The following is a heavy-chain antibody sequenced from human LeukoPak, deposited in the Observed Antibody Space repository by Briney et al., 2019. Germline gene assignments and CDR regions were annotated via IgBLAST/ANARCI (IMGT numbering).Heavy chain of an antibody. CDR3: ARVGITMIVVDSPYYYGMGV. CDR2: INHSGST. CDR1: GGSFSGYY. D-gene: IGHD3-22*01. Sequence: PSETLSLTCAVYGGSFSGYYWSWIRQPPGKGLEWIGEINHSGSTNYNPSLKSRVTISVDTSKNQFSLKLSSVTAADTAVYYCARVGITMIVVDSPYYYGMGVWGQGTTVTVSS. V-gene: IGHV4-34*01. J-gene: IGHJ6*02.